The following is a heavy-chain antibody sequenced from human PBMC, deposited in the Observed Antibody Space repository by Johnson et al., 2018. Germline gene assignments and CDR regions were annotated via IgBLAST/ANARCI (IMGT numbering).Heavy chain of an antibody. Sequence: VQLVESGAEVKKPGESXKISCKGSGYSFTNYWIGWVRQMPGKGLEWMGIIYPGDSDTRYSPSFQGQVTYTADKSISTAYLQGSSLKASDTAMYYCAREDDSSGNDAFDIWGQGTTVTVSS. CDR2: IYPGDSDT. CDR1: GYSFTNYW. V-gene: IGHV5-51*01. CDR3: AREDDSSGNDAFDI. J-gene: IGHJ3*02. D-gene: IGHD3-22*01.